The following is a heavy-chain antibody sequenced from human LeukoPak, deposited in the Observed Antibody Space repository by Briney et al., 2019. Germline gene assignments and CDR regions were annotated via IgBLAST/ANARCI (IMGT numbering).Heavy chain of an antibody. CDR2: ISGSGGDT. D-gene: IGHD2-15*01. J-gene: IGHJ3*02. CDR1: GFSFGTNA. V-gene: IGHV3-23*01. CDR3: ARDYSRDAFDI. Sequence: QTGGSLRLSCAASGFSFGTNAMSWVRQAPGKGLEWVSAISGSGGDTYYADSVKGRFTISRDNSKNTLYLQMNSLRAEDTAVYYCARDYSRDAFDIWGQGTMVTVSS.